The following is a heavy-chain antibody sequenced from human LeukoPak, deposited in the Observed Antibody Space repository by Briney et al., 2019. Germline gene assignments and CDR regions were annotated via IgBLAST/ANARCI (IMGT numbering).Heavy chain of an antibody. D-gene: IGHD3-10*01. J-gene: IGHJ4*02. CDR3: ARSGWGLIWFGELLY. Sequence: ASVKVSCKASGYTFTSYGISWVRQAPGQGLEWMGWINPHSGGTNYAQKFQGRVTMTRDTSISTAYMELSRLRSDDTAVYYCARSGWGLIWFGELLYWGQGTLVTVSS. CDR2: INPHSGGT. CDR1: GYTFTSYG. V-gene: IGHV1-2*02.